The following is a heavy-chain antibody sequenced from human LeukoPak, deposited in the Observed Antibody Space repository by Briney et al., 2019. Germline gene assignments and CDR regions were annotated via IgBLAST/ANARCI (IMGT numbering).Heavy chain of an antibody. Sequence: PGGSLRLSCAASGFTFSSFNMNWVRQAPGKGLEWVSSISSSSSYIYYADSVKGRFTISRDNAKNSLYLQMNSLRAEDTAVYYCARDGGGYCSSTSCYFEARYYYMDVWGKGTTVTVSS. D-gene: IGHD2-2*01. CDR2: ISSSSSYI. J-gene: IGHJ6*03. V-gene: IGHV3-21*01. CDR1: GFTFSSFN. CDR3: ARDGGGYCSSTSCYFEARYYYMDV.